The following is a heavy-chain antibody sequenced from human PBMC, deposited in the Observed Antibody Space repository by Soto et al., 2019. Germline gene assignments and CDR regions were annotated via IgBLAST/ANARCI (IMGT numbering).Heavy chain of an antibody. V-gene: IGHV3-23*01. Sequence: GGSLRLSCAASGFTFSSYAMSWVRQAPGKGLEWVSAISGSGGSTYYADSVKGRFTISRDNSKNTLYLQMNSLRAEDTAVYYCAKKAWDYYDSSGLGYFDYWGQGTLVTVSS. CDR1: GFTFSSYA. CDR3: AKKAWDYYDSSGLGYFDY. D-gene: IGHD3-22*01. CDR2: ISGSGGST. J-gene: IGHJ4*02.